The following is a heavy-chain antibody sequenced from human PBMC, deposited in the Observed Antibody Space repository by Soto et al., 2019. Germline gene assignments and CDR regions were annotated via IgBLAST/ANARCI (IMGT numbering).Heavy chain of an antibody. CDR1: GFTFSSYA. Sequence: GGSLRLSCAASGFTFSSYAMSWVRQAPGKGLEWVSAISGSGGSTYYADSVKGRFTISRDNSKNTLYLQMNSLRAEDTAVYYCAKLPLYSGYDWADAFDIWGQGTMVTVSS. CDR3: AKLPLYSGYDWADAFDI. V-gene: IGHV3-23*01. CDR2: ISGSGGST. D-gene: IGHD5-12*01. J-gene: IGHJ3*02.